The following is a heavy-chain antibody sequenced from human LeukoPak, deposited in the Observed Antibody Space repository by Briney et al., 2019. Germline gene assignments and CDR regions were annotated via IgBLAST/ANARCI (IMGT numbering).Heavy chain of an antibody. V-gene: IGHV1-69*13. CDR2: IIPIFGTA. D-gene: IGHD2-21*02. CDR1: GYTFTSYY. Sequence: SVKVSCKASGYTFTSYYITWVRQAPGQGLEWMGGIIPIFGTANYAQKFQGRVTITADESTSTAYMELSSLRSEDTAVYYCASALTFCGGDCYPPPNWFDPWGQGTLVTVSS. J-gene: IGHJ5*02. CDR3: ASALTFCGGDCYPPPNWFDP.